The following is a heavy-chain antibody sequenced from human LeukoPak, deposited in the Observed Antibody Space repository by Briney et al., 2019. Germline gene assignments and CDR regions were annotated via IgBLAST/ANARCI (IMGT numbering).Heavy chain of an antibody. Sequence: PSETLSLTCAVYGGSFSGYYWSWIRQPPGKGLEWIGEINHSGSTNYNPSLKSRVTISVDTSKNQFSLKLSPVTAADTAVYYCARAGGTYYGIAFDIWAKGQWSPPLQ. CDR2: INHSGST. CDR3: ARAGGTYYGIAFDI. V-gene: IGHV4-34*01. CDR1: GGSFSGYY. J-gene: IGHJ3*02. D-gene: IGHD1-26*01.